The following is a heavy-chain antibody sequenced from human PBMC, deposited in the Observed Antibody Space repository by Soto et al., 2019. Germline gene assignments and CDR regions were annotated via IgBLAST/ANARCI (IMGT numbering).Heavy chain of an antibody. CDR3: AKAQEYCSGGSCYAPDY. J-gene: IGHJ4*02. CDR2: ISYDGSNK. Sequence: QVQLVESGGGVVQPGRSLRLSCAASGFTFSSYGMHWVRQAPGKGLEWVAVISYDGSNKYYADSVKGRFTISRDNSKNTLYLQMNSLRAVDTAVYYCAKAQEYCSGGSCYAPDYWGQGTLVTVSS. D-gene: IGHD2-15*01. V-gene: IGHV3-30*18. CDR1: GFTFSSYG.